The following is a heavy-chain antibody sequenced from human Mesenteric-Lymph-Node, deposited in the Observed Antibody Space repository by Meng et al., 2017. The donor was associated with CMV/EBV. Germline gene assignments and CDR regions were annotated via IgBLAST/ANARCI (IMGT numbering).Heavy chain of an antibody. V-gene: IGHV4-59*12. D-gene: IGHD1-14*01. CDR3: AREGVPEF. CDR2: IYYSGST. Sequence: SETLSLTCTVSGGSISSYYWSWVRQPPGKGLEWIGYIYYSGSTNYNPSLKSRVTISVDTSKNQYFLNLTSVTAANTAVYYCAREGVPEFWGQGTLVTVSS. J-gene: IGHJ4*02. CDR1: GGSISSYY.